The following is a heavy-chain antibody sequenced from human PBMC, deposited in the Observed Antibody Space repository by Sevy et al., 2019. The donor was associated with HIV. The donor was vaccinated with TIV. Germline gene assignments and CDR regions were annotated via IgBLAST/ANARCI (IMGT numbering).Heavy chain of an antibody. CDR3: AKDFTGYNGMDV. Sequence: GGSLRLSCAVSGIIFTTSGMHWVRQAPGKGLEWVAVISYDGRNKFYGDSVKGRFTISRDNPKNILYLQMNSLRDEDTAVYHCAKDFTGYNGMDVWGQGTMVTVSS. J-gene: IGHJ6*02. CDR1: GIIFTTSG. CDR2: ISYDGRNK. D-gene: IGHD3-9*01. V-gene: IGHV3-30*18.